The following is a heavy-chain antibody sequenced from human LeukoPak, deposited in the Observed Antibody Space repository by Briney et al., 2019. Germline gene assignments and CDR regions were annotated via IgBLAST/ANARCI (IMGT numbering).Heavy chain of an antibody. D-gene: IGHD5-18*01. J-gene: IGHJ4*02. CDR1: GGSFSSGRYY. V-gene: IGHV4-61*02. Sequence: SETLSLTCTVSGGSFSSGRYYWSWIRQPAGKGLEWIGRIYTSGSTNYNPSLKSRVTISVDSSKNELSLKLSSVTAADTAVYYCAREGDSYGTVRLEYWGQGTLVTVSS. CDR2: IYTSGST. CDR3: AREGDSYGTVRLEY.